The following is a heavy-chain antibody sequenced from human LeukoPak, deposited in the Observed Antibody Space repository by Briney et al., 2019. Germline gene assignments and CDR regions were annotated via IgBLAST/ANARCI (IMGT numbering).Heavy chain of an antibody. V-gene: IGHV3-21*01. CDR1: GFTFSSYW. Sequence: GGSLRLSCAASGFTFSSYWMSWVRQAPGKGLEWVSAISGSGDSTYYADSVKGRFTISRDNAKNSLYLQMNSLRAEDTAVYYCARTYGSGSFDYWGQGTLVTVSS. J-gene: IGHJ4*02. CDR2: ISGSGDST. D-gene: IGHD3-10*01. CDR3: ARTYGSGSFDY.